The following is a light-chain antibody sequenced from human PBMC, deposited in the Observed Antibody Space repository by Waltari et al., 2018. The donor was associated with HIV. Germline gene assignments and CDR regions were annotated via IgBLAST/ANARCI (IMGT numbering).Light chain of an antibody. V-gene: IGLV6-57*01. CDR1: SGSIASNS. Sequence: NFMLTQPHSVSESPGKTVTISCTRSSGSIASNSVQWYQQRPGSSPTTVIYEDNQRPPGVPDRFSGSIDSSSNSASLTISGLKTEDEADYYCQSSDSSNWVFGGGTKLTVL. J-gene: IGLJ3*02. CDR3: QSSDSSNWV. CDR2: EDN.